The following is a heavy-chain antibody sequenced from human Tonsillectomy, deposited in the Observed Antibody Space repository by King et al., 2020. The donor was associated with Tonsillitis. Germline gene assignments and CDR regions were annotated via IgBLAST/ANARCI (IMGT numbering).Heavy chain of an antibody. V-gene: IGHV3-11*06. CDR2: ISGSSSNT. D-gene: IGHD3-10*01. CDR1: GFSFSDYY. Sequence: VQLVESGGGLVKPGGSLRLSCAASGFSFSDYYMTWIRQAPGKGLEWVSYISGSSSNTNYADSLKGRFTISRDNAKNSLYLQMNNLRVEDTAVYYCASRAKFGEGPSGIWGQGTLVTVSS. J-gene: IGHJ3*02. CDR3: ASRAKFGEGPSGI.